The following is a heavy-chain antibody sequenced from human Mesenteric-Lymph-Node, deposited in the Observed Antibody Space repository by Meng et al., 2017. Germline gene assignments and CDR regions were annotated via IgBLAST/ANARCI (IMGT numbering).Heavy chain of an antibody. CDR2: ISGSGGST. J-gene: IGHJ4*02. D-gene: IGHD4-17*01. V-gene: IGHV3-23*01. CDR1: GFTFSSYA. Sequence: GESLKISCAASGFTFSSYAMSWVRQAPGKGLEWVSAISGSGGSTYYADSVKGRFTISRDNSKNTLYLQMNSLRAEDTAVYYCATHGDYSVYWGQGTLVTVYS. CDR3: ATHGDYSVY.